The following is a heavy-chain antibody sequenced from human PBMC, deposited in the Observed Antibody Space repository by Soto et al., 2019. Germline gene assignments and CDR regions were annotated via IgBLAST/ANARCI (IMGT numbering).Heavy chain of an antibody. CDR2: IYHTGST. J-gene: IGHJ4*02. CDR1: GGSISNSNW. D-gene: IGHD1-26*01. V-gene: IGHV4-4*02. CDR3: AHRPIVGAAI. Sequence: SETLSLTCGVFGGSISNSNWWTWVRQPPGKGLEWIGEIYHTGSTNYNSSLTSRVTISLDKPNNQLSLKLSSVTAADTAVYYCAHRPIVGAAIWGQGTLVTVSS.